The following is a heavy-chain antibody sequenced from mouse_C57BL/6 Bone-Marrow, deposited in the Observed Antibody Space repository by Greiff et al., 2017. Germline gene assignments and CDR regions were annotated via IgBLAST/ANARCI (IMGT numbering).Heavy chain of an antibody. CDR2: IYPGDGET. J-gene: IGHJ2*01. CDR3: ARRGGPHFDY. CDR1: GYAFSSYW. D-gene: IGHD1-1*02. V-gene: IGHV1-80*01. Sequence: QVQLKASGAELVKPGASVKISCKASGYAFSSYWMNWVKQRPGKGLEWIGQIYPGDGETNYKGKFKGKATLTVDKSSSPAYVQLRSLTSEDSAVYFFARRGGPHFDYWGQGTTLTVSS.